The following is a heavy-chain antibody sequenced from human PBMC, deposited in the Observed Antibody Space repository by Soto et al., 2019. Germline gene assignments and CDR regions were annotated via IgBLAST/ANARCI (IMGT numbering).Heavy chain of an antibody. D-gene: IGHD2-15*01. CDR3: ARGIAVDRFEF. V-gene: IGHV1-69*01. CDR1: ADTFNNYG. CDR2: VVPLLGSA. J-gene: IGHJ4*01. Sequence: EQSGPEVNKPGSSVKVSCKASADTFNNYGFSWVRQAPGQGLECVGGVVPLLGSATYAQKFQGRATISADESASTVYLELTNLQSDDTAIFYCARGIAVDRFEFWGLRTLVIVSS.